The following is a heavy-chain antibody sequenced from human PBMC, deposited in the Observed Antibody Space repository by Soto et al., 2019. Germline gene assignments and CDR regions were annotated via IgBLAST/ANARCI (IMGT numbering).Heavy chain of an antibody. CDR3: ARETYSSGWSRY. CDR1: GFTFSSYA. J-gene: IGHJ4*02. Sequence: QVQLVESGGGVVQPGRSLRLSCAASGFTFSSYAMHWVRQAPGKGLEWVAVISYDGSNKYYADSVKGRFTISRDKSKNTLHLEMNSLRPEDTAVSYCARETYSSGWSRYWGQGTLVTVSS. V-gene: IGHV3-30-3*01. D-gene: IGHD6-19*01. CDR2: ISYDGSNK.